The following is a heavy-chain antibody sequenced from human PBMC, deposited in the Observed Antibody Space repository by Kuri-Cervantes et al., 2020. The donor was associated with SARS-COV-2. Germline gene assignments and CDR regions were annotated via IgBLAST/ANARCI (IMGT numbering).Heavy chain of an antibody. J-gene: IGHJ6*02. CDR2: INPNSGGT. CDR3: ATGMVRGLIQSYYYGMDV. CDR1: RYTFSDYY. V-gene: IGHV1-2*04. Sequence: ASVKVSCKASRYTFSDYYMYWVRQAPGQGLEWMGWINPNSGGTNYAQKFQGWVTMTRDTSISTAYMELSRLRSDDTAVYYCATGMVRGLIQSYYYGMDVWGQGTTVTVSS. D-gene: IGHD3-10*01.